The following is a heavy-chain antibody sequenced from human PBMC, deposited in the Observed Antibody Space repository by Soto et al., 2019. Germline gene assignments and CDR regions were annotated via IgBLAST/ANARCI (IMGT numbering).Heavy chain of an antibody. D-gene: IGHD5-18*01. V-gene: IGHV3-48*03. Sequence: PGGSRRRSWEASGFSFSSFAMNWVRQAPGRGLEWVSYISDDGASIYYADSLKGRFTISRDNAKNSLSLQMNNLRAEDTAVYYCARENSVQAWLHHFDHWGLGTLVTVSS. CDR3: ARENSVQAWLHHFDH. CDR1: GFSFSSFA. CDR2: ISDDGASI. J-gene: IGHJ4*02.